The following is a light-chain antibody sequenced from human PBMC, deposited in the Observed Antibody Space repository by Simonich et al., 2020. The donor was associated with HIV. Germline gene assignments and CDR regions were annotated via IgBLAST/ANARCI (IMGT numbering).Light chain of an antibody. CDR3: SSFTSSNTWV. CDR2: DVS. J-gene: IGLJ3*02. V-gene: IGLV2-14*03. CDR1: SSDVGAYNS. Sequence: QSALTQPASVSGSPGQSITISCTGTSSDVGAYNSVSWYQKNPGKAPKLIIYDVSNRPSGVSNRFSGSKSGNTASLTISGLQAEDEADYYCSSFTSSNTWVFGGGTKLTVL.